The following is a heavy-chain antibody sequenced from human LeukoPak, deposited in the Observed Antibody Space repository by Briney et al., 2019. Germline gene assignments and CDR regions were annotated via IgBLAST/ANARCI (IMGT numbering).Heavy chain of an antibody. J-gene: IGHJ4*02. CDR2: ISSGGGTI. D-gene: IGHD2-2*01. CDR1: GFTFSSYE. V-gene: IGHV3-48*03. Sequence: GGSLRLSCVASGFTFSSYEMNWVRQAPGKGLEWVSYISSGGGTIYYADSVKGRFNISRDNAKNSLFLQMNSLRAEDTAVYYCARTFCSTTSCYLPPFDYWGQGALVSVSS. CDR3: ARTFCSTTSCYLPPFDY.